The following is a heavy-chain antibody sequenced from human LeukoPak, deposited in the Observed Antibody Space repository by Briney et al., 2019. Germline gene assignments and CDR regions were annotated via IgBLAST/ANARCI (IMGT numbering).Heavy chain of an antibody. D-gene: IGHD3-22*01. CDR1: GGSFSGYY. Sequence: SETLSLTCAVYGGSFSGYYWSWIRQPPGKGLEWIGEINHSGSTNYNPSLKSRVTISVDTSKNQFSLKLSSVTAADTAVYYCARLGVLDYYDSSGYPYNWFDPWGQGTLVTVSS. J-gene: IGHJ5*02. V-gene: IGHV4-34*01. CDR2: INHSGST. CDR3: ARLGVLDYYDSSGYPYNWFDP.